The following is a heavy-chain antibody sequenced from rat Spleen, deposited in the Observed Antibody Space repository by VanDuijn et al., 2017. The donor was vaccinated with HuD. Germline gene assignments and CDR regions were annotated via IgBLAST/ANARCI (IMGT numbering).Heavy chain of an antibody. Sequence: EVQLQESGPGLVKPSQSLSLTCSVTGYSITSSYRWSWIRKFPGNKLEWMGYINSAGSTNYNPSLKSRISIIRDTSKNQFFLQVNSVTTEDTATYYCARVSWDDFDYWGQGVMVTVSS. CDR2: INSAGST. J-gene: IGHJ2*01. CDR3: ARVSWDDFDY. V-gene: IGHV3-3*01. D-gene: IGHD1-2*01. CDR1: GYSITSSYR.